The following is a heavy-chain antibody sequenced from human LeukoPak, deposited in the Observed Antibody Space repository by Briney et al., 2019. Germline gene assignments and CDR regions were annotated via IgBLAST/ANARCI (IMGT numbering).Heavy chain of an antibody. J-gene: IGHJ4*02. CDR2: TSDRGSYI. Sequence: GGALRLSCTDPGFTFNTYKMKWVRQAPGEGLGGGASTSDRGSYIYYTDSVKGRFTITRDNAKNSLYLQMNSLRADDTAVYYCANHLACGSTSCPSFDDWGQGTLVTVSS. V-gene: IGHV3-21*01. D-gene: IGHD2-2*01. CDR3: ANHLACGSTSCPSFDD. CDR1: GFTFNTYK.